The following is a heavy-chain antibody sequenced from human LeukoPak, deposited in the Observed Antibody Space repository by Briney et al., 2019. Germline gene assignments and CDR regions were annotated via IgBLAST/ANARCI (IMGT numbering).Heavy chain of an antibody. J-gene: IGHJ5*02. V-gene: IGHV4-59*01. D-gene: IGHD1-14*01. CDR1: GGSISSYY. Sequence: SETLSLTCTVSGGSISSYYWSWIRQPPGKGLEWIGYIYYSGSTNYNPSLKSRVTISVDTSKNQFCLKLSSVTAADTAVYYCSRDQRTGWFDPWGQGTLVTVSS. CDR3: SRDQRTGWFDP. CDR2: IYYSGST.